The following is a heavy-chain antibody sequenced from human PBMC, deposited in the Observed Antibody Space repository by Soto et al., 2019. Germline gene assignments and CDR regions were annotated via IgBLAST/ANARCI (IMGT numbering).Heavy chain of an antibody. J-gene: IGHJ6*02. V-gene: IGHV1-46*01. D-gene: IGHD2-8*01. CDR3: ARDDLMVYAIMRSYGMDV. CDR2: INPSGGST. CDR1: GYTFTSYY. Sequence: ASVKVSCKASGYTFTSYYMHWVRQAPGQGLEWMGIINPSGGSTNYAQKSQARVTMTRDTSTSTVYMELSSLRSEDTAVYYCARDDLMVYAIMRSYGMDVWGQGTTVTVSS.